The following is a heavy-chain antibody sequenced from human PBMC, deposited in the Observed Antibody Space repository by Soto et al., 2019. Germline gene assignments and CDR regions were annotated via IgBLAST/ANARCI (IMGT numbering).Heavy chain of an antibody. CDR3: MGYGGNSV. CDR2: IYGGGDK. V-gene: IGHV3-53*01. D-gene: IGHD4-17*01. Sequence: EIQLVESGGGLTQPGGSLRLSCAVSGFTVSDNHVTWVRQATGKGLEWVSVIYGGGDKYYADSVKGRFTISRDNSKNTVSLRINSLRADDAAVYYCMGYGGNSVWGQGTQVIVSS. J-gene: IGHJ4*02. CDR1: GFTVSDNH.